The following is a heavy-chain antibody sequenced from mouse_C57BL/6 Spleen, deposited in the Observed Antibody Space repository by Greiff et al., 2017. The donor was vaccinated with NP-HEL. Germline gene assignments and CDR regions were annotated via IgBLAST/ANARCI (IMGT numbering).Heavy chain of an antibody. J-gene: IGHJ1*03. CDR3: ARDGNYVRYFDV. CDR2: ISDGGSYT. V-gene: IGHV5-4*01. CDR1: GFTFSSYA. Sequence: EVQGVESGGGLVKPGGSLKLSCAASGFTFSSYAMSWVRQTPEKRLAWVATISDGGSYTYYPDNVKGRFTISKDNAKNNLYLQMSHLKSEDTAMYYCARDGNYVRYFDVWGTGTTVTVSS. D-gene: IGHD2-1*01.